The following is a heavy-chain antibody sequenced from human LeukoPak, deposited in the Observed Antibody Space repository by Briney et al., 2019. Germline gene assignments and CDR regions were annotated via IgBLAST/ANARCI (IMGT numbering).Heavy chain of an antibody. CDR1: GYSISSSNW. J-gene: IGHJ4*02. Sequence: SDTLSLICAISGYSISSSNWWGWIRQPPEKGLELIGYIHYDGITNYTPSLKSRVTMSIDRSKSQFSLKLASVTAADTAVYYCAKVKAGGYNRIDYYFDYWGQGTLVTVSS. V-gene: IGHV4-28*03. CDR3: AKVKAGGYNRIDYYFDY. CDR2: IHYDGIT. D-gene: IGHD1-1*01.